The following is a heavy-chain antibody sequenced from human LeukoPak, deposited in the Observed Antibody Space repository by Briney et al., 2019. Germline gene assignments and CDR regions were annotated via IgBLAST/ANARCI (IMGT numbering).Heavy chain of an antibody. J-gene: IGHJ3*02. V-gene: IGHV4-31*03. CDR1: GGSISSGGYY. D-gene: IGHD3-22*01. Sequence: SQTLSLTCTVSGGSISSGGYYWSWIRQHPGKGLEWIGYIYYSGSNYYNPSLKSRVTISVDTSKKQFSLKLSSVTAADTAVYYCARDYHYYYDSSGSDAFDIWGQGTMVTVSS. CDR3: ARDYHYYYDSSGSDAFDI. CDR2: IYYSGSN.